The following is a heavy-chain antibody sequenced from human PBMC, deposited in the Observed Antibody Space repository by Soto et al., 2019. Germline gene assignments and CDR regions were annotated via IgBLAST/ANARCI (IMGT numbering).Heavy chain of an antibody. CDR3: AARHFWSGPWTARRLDY. CDR1: SMAGSHW. D-gene: IGHD3-3*02. Sequence: SMAGSHWVNWFRQPPGKGLEWIGQISHSGNANYNPSLTSRVTISVDKSKNHFSLKLTSVTAADTAVYYCAARHFWSGPWTARRLDYWGQGTLVTVSS. V-gene: IGHV4-4*02. CDR2: ISHSGNA. J-gene: IGHJ4*02.